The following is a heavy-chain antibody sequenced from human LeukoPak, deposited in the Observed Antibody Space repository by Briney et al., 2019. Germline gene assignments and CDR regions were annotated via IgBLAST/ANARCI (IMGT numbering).Heavy chain of an antibody. CDR1: GYRFTSYW. D-gene: IGHD3-9*01. J-gene: IGHJ6*04. V-gene: IGHV5-10-1*01. CDR2: IDPSDSYT. Sequence: GESLRISCKGSGYRFTSYWISWVRQMPGKGLEWMGRIDPSDSYTNYSPSFQGHVTISADKSISTAYLQWSSLKASDTAMYYCARHDILTGLPRYYYGMDVWGKGTTVTVSS. CDR3: ARHDILTGLPRYYYGMDV.